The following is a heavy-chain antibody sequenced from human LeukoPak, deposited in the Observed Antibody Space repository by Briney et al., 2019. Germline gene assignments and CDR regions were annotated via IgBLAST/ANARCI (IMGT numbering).Heavy chain of an antibody. CDR2: IYSGGST. V-gene: IGHV3-66*01. J-gene: IGHJ4*02. CDR1: GFTVSSNY. D-gene: IGHD6-19*01. Sequence: GGSLRLSCAASGFTVSSNYMTWVRQAPGKGLEWVSVIYSGGSTYYADSVKGRFTISRDNSKSTLYLQMNSLRVEDTAAYYCARGIAVADTGFFDYWGQGTLVTVSS. CDR3: ARGIAVADTGFFDY.